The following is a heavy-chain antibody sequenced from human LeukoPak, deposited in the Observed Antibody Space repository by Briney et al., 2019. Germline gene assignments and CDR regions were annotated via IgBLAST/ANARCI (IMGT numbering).Heavy chain of an antibody. CDR2: IYHSGST. Sequence: SETLSLTCTVSGYSISSGYYWGWIRQPPGKGLEWIGSIYHSGSTYYNPSLKSRVTISVDTSKNQFSLKLRSVTAADTAVYYCARAAWELLTTATIFDYWGQGALVTVSS. V-gene: IGHV4-38-2*02. CDR1: GYSISSGYY. J-gene: IGHJ4*02. D-gene: IGHD1-26*01. CDR3: ARAAWELLTTATIFDY.